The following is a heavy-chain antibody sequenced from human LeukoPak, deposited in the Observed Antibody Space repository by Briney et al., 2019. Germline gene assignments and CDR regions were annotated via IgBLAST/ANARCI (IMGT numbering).Heavy chain of an antibody. CDR3: ARDGRRYCSGGSCYFGGFDY. V-gene: IGHV4-30-4*01. J-gene: IGHJ4*02. D-gene: IGHD2-15*01. Sequence: SETLSLTCTVSGGSISSGDYYWSWIRQPPGKGLEWIGYIYYSGSTYYNPSLKSRVTISVDTSKNQFSLKLSSVTAADTAVYYCARDGRRYCSGGSCYFGGFDYWGQGTLVTVSS. CDR1: GGSISSGDYY. CDR2: IYYSGST.